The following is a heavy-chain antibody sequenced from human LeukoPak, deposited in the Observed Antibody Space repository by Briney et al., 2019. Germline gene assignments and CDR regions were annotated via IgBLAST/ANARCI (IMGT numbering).Heavy chain of an antibody. CDR3: ARLGYCSSTSCSHYFDY. CDR2: INHSGST. D-gene: IGHD2-2*01. CDR1: GGSFSGYY. Sequence: SETLSLTCAVYGGSFSGYYWSWIRQPPGKGLEWIGEINHSGSTNYNPSLKSRVAISVDTSKNQFSLKLSSATAADTAVYYCARLGYCSSTSCSHYFDYWGQGTLVTVSS. V-gene: IGHV4-34*01. J-gene: IGHJ4*02.